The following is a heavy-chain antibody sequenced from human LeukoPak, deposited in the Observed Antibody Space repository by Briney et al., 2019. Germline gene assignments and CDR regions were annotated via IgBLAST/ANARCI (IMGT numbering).Heavy chain of an antibody. V-gene: IGHV3-23*01. CDR1: GFTFSSYA. D-gene: IGHD2-2*01. CDR3: ANSYCSSTSCYLYYFDY. CDR2: ISGSGGST. J-gene: IGHJ4*02. Sequence: GGSLRLSCAASGFTFSSYAMSWVRQAPGKGMEWVSAISGSGGSTYYADSVKGRFTISRDNSKNTLYLQMNSLRAEDTAVYYCANSYCSSTSCYLYYFDYWGQGTLVTVSS.